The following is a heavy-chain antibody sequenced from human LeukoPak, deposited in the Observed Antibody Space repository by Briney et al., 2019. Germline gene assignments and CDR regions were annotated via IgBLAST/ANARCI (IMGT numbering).Heavy chain of an antibody. J-gene: IGHJ3*02. CDR2: IYTSGST. Sequence: SETLSLTCTVSGGSLSSGSYYWGWVRQPAGRGLEWLGRIYTSGSTNYNPSLKSRVTISVNTSKHQFSLKLSSVPAADTAVYYCARRNDDHGDYVLAFDIWGQGTMVTVSS. CDR1: GGSLSSGSYY. CDR3: ARRNDDHGDYVLAFDI. V-gene: IGHV4-61*02. D-gene: IGHD4-17*01.